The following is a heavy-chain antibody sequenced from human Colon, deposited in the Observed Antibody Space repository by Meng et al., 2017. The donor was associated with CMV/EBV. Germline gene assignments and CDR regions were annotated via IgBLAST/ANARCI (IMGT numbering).Heavy chain of an antibody. CDR1: GITFSSSA. J-gene: IGHJ6*02. CDR2: ISGDGDRT. Sequence: GESLKISCEASGITFSSSAMTWVRQAPGKGLEWVSAISGDGDRTYHGDSVKGRFTISRDNSQNTLYLQMNSLRVDDTAVYYCATIGDFYDYYEMGVWGQGTTVTVSS. CDR3: ATIGDFYDYYEMGV. V-gene: IGHV3-23*01.